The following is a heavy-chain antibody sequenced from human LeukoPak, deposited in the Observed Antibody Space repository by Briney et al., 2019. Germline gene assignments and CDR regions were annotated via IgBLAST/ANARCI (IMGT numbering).Heavy chain of an antibody. CDR3: AKCLTSTGTCYFDY. D-gene: IGHD1-1*01. J-gene: IGHJ4*02. CDR1: GFTFSNYA. Sequence: GGSLRLFCAASGFTFSNYAMSWVRHARREGLVGVSAISGRRGNTYYAGSVNGRFTISRDNSQNTFFLQMNSLRADDTAIYYCAKCLTSTGTCYFDYWGQGTLVTVSS. CDR2: ISGRRGNT. V-gene: IGHV3-23*01.